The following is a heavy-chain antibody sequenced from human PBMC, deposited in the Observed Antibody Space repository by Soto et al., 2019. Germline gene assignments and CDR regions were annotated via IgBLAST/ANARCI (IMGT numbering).Heavy chain of an antibody. CDR2: IIPIFGTA. Sequence: SVKVSCKASGGTFSSYAISWVRQAPGQGLEWMGGIIPIFGTANYAQKFQGRVTITADKSTSTAYMELSSLRSEDTAVYYCARSITMVRGPTNALRYYYGMDVWGQGTTVTVSS. J-gene: IGHJ6*02. CDR1: GGTFSSYA. V-gene: IGHV1-69*06. D-gene: IGHD3-10*01. CDR3: ARSITMVRGPTNALRYYYGMDV.